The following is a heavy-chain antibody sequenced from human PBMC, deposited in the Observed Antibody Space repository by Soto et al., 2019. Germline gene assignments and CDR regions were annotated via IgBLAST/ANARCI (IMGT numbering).Heavy chain of an antibody. J-gene: IGHJ4*02. Sequence: QVQLVESGGGVVQPGRSLRLSCAASGFTFSSYGMHWVRQAPGKGLEWVAVISYDGSNKYYADSVKGRFTISRDNYKNTLYLQMNSLRAEDTAVYYCAKDRPLYSSGWYWDYWGQGTLVTVSS. V-gene: IGHV3-30*18. D-gene: IGHD6-19*01. CDR1: GFTFSSYG. CDR2: ISYDGSNK. CDR3: AKDRPLYSSGWYWDY.